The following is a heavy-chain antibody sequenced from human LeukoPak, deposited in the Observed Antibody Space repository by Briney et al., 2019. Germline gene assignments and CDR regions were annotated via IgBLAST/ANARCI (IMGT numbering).Heavy chain of an antibody. D-gene: IGHD3-10*01. CDR2: INPNSGGT. Sequence: ASVKVSCKASGYTFTGYYMHWVRQAPGQGVEWMGWINPNSGGTNYAQKFQGRVTMTRDTSISTAYMELSRLRSDDTAVYYCARVPRMVRAPYYFDYWGQGTLVTVSS. V-gene: IGHV1-2*02. CDR1: GYTFTGYY. CDR3: ARVPRMVRAPYYFDY. J-gene: IGHJ4*02.